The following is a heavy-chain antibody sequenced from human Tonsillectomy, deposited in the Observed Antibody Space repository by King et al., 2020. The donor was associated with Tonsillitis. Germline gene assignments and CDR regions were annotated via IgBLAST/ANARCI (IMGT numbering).Heavy chain of an antibody. CDR1: GFTFSSYS. D-gene: IGHD4-17*01. CDR3: ARDPPTTVTTDGDY. J-gene: IGHJ4*02. CDR2: ISSSSSYI. V-gene: IGHV3-21*03. Sequence: VQLVESGGGLVKPGGSLRLSCAASGFTFSSYSMNWVRQAPGKGLEWVSSISSSSSYIYYADSVKGRFTISRDNAKKSLYLQMNSLRAEDTAVYYCARDPPTTVTTDGDYWGQGTLVTVSS.